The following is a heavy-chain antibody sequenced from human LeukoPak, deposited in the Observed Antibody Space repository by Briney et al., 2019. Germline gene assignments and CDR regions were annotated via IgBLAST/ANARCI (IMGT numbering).Heavy chain of an antibody. V-gene: IGHV3-21*01. CDR1: GFTFSSYS. J-gene: IGHJ3*02. Sequence: SGGSLRLSCAASGFTFSSYSMNWVRQAPGKGLEWVSSISSSSSYIYYADSVKGRFTISRDNAKNSLYLQMNSLRAEDTAVYYCARGMSSSSRSAFDIWGQGTMVTVSS. CDR3: ARGMSSSSRSAFDI. CDR2: ISSSSSYI. D-gene: IGHD6-6*01.